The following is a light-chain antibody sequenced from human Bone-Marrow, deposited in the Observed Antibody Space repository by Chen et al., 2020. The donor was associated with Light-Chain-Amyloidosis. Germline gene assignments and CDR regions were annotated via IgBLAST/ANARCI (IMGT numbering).Light chain of an antibody. CDR3: QVWDRSSDRPG. Sequence: SYVLTQPSSVSVAPGQTATIACGGNNIGSTSVHWYQQTPGQAPLLVVYDDSDRPSGIPERLSGSNSGNTATLTISRVEAGDEADYYCQVWDRSSDRPGFGGGTKLTV. CDR1: NIGSTS. CDR2: DDS. J-gene: IGLJ3*02. V-gene: IGLV3-21*02.